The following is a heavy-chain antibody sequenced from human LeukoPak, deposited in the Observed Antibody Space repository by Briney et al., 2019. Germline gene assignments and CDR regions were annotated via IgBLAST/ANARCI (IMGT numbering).Heavy chain of an antibody. V-gene: IGHV3-15*07. CDR3: TTDPHYGDYEFDY. CDR2: IKPKTDGGTT. CDR1: GFTFSNAY. J-gene: IGHJ4*02. D-gene: IGHD4-17*01. Sequence: PGGSLRLSCAASGFTFSNAYMNWVRQAPGKGLEWVGRIKPKTDGGTTDYAAPVKGRFTISRDDSKNTLYLQMNSLKTEDTAVYYCTTDPHYGDYEFDYWGQGTLVTVSS.